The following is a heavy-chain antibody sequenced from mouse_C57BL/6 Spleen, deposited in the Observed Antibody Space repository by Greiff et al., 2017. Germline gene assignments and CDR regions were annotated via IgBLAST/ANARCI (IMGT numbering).Heavy chain of an antibody. Sequence: QVQLQPSGPELVKPGASVKISCKASGYAFSSSWMNWVKQRPGKGLEWIGRIYPGDGDTNYNGKFKGKATLTADKSSSTAYMQLSSLTSEDSAVYFCARGITTTFDVWGTGTTVTVSS. J-gene: IGHJ1*03. CDR2: IYPGDGDT. CDR1: GYAFSSSW. CDR3: ARGITTTFDV. V-gene: IGHV1-82*01. D-gene: IGHD2-4*01.